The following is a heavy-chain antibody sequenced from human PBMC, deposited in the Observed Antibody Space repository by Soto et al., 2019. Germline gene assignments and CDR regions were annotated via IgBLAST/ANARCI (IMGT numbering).Heavy chain of an antibody. CDR2: IYPGDSDA. V-gene: IGHV5-51*01. CDR3: ARQAYYGSGTYYSDY. CDR1: GYNFISYW. J-gene: IGHJ4*02. D-gene: IGHD3-10*01. Sequence: GESLKISCKVSGYNFISYWIAWVRQMPGKGLEWMGIIYPGDSDATHSPSFQGQVTMSVDRSASTAYLQWSSLKASDTAICYCARQAYYGSGTYYSDYWGQGTMVTVYS.